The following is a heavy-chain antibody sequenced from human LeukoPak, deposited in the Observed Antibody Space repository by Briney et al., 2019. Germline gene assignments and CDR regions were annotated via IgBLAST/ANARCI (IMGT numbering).Heavy chain of an antibody. Sequence: SVKVSCKASGGTFSTFGLSWVRRAPGQGLEWMGGIIPIFGPANYAQKFQGRVTITADESTSTAYMELSSLRSEDTAVYFCARATGNSDHSPREPIHWYFDLWGRGTLVTVSS. CDR1: GGTFSTFG. V-gene: IGHV1-69*13. D-gene: IGHD4-23*01. CDR2: IIPIFGPA. J-gene: IGHJ2*01. CDR3: ARATGNSDHSPREPIHWYFDL.